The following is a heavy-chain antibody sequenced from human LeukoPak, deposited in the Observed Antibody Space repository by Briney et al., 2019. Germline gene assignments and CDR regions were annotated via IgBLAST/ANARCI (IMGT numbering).Heavy chain of an antibody. V-gene: IGHV4-34*01. J-gene: IGHJ4*02. D-gene: IGHD6-6*01. Sequence: PSETLSLTCAVYGGSFSGYYWSWIRQPPGKGLEWIGEINHSGSTNYNPSLKSRVTISVGTSKNQFSLKLSSVTAADTAVYYCARGLASSRSVYWGQGTLVTVSS. CDR1: GGSFSGYY. CDR3: ARGLASSRSVY. CDR2: INHSGST.